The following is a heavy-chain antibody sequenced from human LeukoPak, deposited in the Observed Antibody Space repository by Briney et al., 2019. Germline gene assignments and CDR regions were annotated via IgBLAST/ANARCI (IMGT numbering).Heavy chain of an antibody. Sequence: PSETLSLTCTVSCGSIGDYYWTWMRQPAGKGLEWIGRIYRTGSTYSNPSLESRVTISLDASNNQFSLELTSVTAADTAVYYCARGTEMTSIAGHYSFDSWGQGTRVSVSS. CDR3: ARGTEMTSIAGHYSFDS. V-gene: IGHV4-4*07. D-gene: IGHD5-24*01. J-gene: IGHJ4*02. CDR2: IYRTGST. CDR1: CGSIGDYY.